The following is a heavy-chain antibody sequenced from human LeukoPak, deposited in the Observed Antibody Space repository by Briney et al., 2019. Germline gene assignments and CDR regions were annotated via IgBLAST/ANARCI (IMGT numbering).Heavy chain of an antibody. CDR2: IYYSGST. J-gene: IGHJ5*02. CDR1: GGSISSSSYY. V-gene: IGHV4-39*01. D-gene: IGHD3-3*01. Sequence: PSETLSLTCTVSGGSISSSSYYWGWIRRPPGKGLEWIGSIYYSGSTYYNPSLKSRVTISVDTSKNQFSLKLSSVTAADTAVYYCARPHIYDFWSGYSNWFDPWGLGTLVTVSS. CDR3: ARPHIYDFWSGYSNWFDP.